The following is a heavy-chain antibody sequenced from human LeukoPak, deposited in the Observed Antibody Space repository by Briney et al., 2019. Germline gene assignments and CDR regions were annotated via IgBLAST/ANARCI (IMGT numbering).Heavy chain of an antibody. Sequence: ASVKVSCKASGGTFSSYAISWVRQAPGQGLEWMGRIIPIFGTANYAQKFQGRVTITTDESTSTAYMELSSLRSEDTAVYYCATGEIQLRFDYWGQGTLVTVSS. V-gene: IGHV1-69*05. CDR2: IIPIFGTA. J-gene: IGHJ4*02. CDR3: ATGEIQLRFDY. CDR1: GGTFSSYA. D-gene: IGHD5-18*01.